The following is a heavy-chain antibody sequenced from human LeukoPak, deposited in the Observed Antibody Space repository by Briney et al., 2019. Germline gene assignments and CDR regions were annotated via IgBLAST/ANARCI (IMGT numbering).Heavy chain of an antibody. D-gene: IGHD3-10*01. CDR3: AKHRTMVRGVLNY. CDR1: GFTFSSYA. Sequence: GGSLRLSCAASGFTFSSYAMSWVRQAPGKGLEWVSAISGSGGSTYYADSVKGRFTISRDNSKNTLYLQMDSLRAEDTAVYYCAKHRTMVRGVLNYWGQGTLVTVSS. J-gene: IGHJ4*02. V-gene: IGHV3-23*01. CDR2: ISGSGGST.